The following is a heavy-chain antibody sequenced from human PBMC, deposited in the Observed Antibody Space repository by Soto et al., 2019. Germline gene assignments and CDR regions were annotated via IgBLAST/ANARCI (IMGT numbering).Heavy chain of an antibody. CDR3: ATVRYFDYNFDY. D-gene: IGHD3-9*01. Sequence: SETQRLTYTISGGSISSGGYYWGWIRQPPGKGLEWIGCIYYSGSTYYNPSLKSRVTISVDTSKNQFSLKLSSVTAADTAVYYCATVRYFDYNFDYWGQGTLDTVSA. J-gene: IGHJ4*02. CDR1: GGSISSGGYY. V-gene: IGHV4-39*01. CDR2: IYYSGST.